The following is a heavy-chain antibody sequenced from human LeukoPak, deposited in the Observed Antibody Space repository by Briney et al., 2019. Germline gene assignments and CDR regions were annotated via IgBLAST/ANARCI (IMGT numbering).Heavy chain of an antibody. V-gene: IGHV4-4*02. CDR2: IFHSGST. Sequence: SETLSLTCAVSGVSISSSNWWTWVRQPPGKGLEWIGEIFHSGSTNYNPSLKSRVAMSLDKSKNQFSLQLNSVTATDTAVYYCATYYESSGYRLDYWGQGTLVTVSS. CDR3: ATYYESSGYRLDY. CDR1: GVSISSSNW. J-gene: IGHJ4*02. D-gene: IGHD3-22*01.